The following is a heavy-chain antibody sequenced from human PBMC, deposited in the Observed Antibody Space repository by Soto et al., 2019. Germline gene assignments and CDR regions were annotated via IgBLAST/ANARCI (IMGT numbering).Heavy chain of an antibody. CDR2: IWYDGSNK. CDR3: ARDSIGGVITMVRGVINKSPMDV. CDR1: GFTFSSYG. V-gene: IGHV3-33*01. J-gene: IGHJ6*02. Sequence: PGGSLRLSCAASGFTFSSYGMHWVRQAPGKGLEWVAVIWYDGSNKYYADSVKGRFTISRDNSKNTLYLQMNSLRAEDTAVYYCARDSIGGVITMVRGVINKSPMDVWGQGTTVTVSS. D-gene: IGHD3-10*01.